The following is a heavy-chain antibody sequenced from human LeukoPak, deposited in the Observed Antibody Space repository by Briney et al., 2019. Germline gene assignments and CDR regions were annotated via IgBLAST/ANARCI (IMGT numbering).Heavy chain of an antibody. D-gene: IGHD3-22*01. CDR2: ISYDGSNK. Sequence: PGGSLRLSCAASGFTFSSYGMHWVRQAPGKGLEWVAVISYDGSNKYYAASVKGRFTISRDNSKNTLYLQMNSLRAEDTAVYYCAKGLSYYDSSEPDYWGQGTLVTVSS. V-gene: IGHV3-30*18. CDR1: GFTFSSYG. CDR3: AKGLSYYDSSEPDY. J-gene: IGHJ4*02.